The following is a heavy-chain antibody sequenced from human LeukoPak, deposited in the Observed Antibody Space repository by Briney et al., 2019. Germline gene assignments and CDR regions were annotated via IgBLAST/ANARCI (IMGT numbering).Heavy chain of an antibody. J-gene: IGHJ4*02. V-gene: IGHV3-15*01. Sequence: GGSLRLSCAASGFTFSNAWMSWVRQAPGKGLEWVGRIKSKTDGGTTDYAAPVKGRFTISRDDSKNTLYLQMNSLKTEDTAVYYCTTGGEDYVWGSYRYTLYLVDYWGQGTLVTVSS. CDR2: IKSKTDGGTT. CDR3: TTGGEDYVWGSYRYTLYLVDY. CDR1: GFTFSNAW. D-gene: IGHD3-16*02.